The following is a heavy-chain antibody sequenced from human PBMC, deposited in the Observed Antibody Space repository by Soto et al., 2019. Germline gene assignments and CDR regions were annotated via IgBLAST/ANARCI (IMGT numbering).Heavy chain of an antibody. Sequence: SETLSLTCAVSGESISRGYYWAWIRQPPGKGLEYIGSIYHSGTTYYNPSLMSRVTISVDTSKNQFSLNLRSVTAADTAVYYFARLILAFTEPFDYWGQGSLVTVSS. CDR1: GESISRGYY. CDR3: ARLILAFTEPFDY. V-gene: IGHV4-38-2*01. CDR2: IYHSGTT. D-gene: IGHD3-16*01. J-gene: IGHJ4*02.